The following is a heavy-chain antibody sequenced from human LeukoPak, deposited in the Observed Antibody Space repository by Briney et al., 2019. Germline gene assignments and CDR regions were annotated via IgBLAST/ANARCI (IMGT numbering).Heavy chain of an antibody. D-gene: IGHD3-16*01. Sequence: PGGSLRLSCAASGFTFSSYSMNWVRQAPGKGLEWVSSISSSSSYIYYADSVKGRFTISRDNSKNTLYLQMNSLRAEDTAVYYCAKSPEVWGSYGPAFDIWGQGTMVTVSS. V-gene: IGHV3-21*04. CDR1: GFTFSSYS. CDR2: ISSSSSYI. CDR3: AKSPEVWGSYGPAFDI. J-gene: IGHJ3*02.